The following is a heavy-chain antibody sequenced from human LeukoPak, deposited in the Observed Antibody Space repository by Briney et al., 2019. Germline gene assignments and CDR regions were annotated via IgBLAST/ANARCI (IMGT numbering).Heavy chain of an antibody. Sequence: ASVKVSCKASGYTFTDYYMHWVRQAPGQGLEWMALINTSGGSTNYAQKFQGRLTVTRDTSTSTVYMELSSLRSEDTAVYYCARPLTSAAGSYEFVYWGQGTLVTVSS. CDR1: GYTFTDYY. J-gene: IGHJ4*02. CDR2: INTSGGST. V-gene: IGHV1-46*01. D-gene: IGHD6-13*01. CDR3: ARPLTSAAGSYEFVY.